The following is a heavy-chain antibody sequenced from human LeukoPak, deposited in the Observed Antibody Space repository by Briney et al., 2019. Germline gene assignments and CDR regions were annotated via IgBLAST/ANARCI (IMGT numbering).Heavy chain of an antibody. CDR3: ARVVESHYYVYVWGSYRSGPFDY. CDR2: ASYDGASE. CDR1: GFTFSSYW. Sequence: PGGSLRLSCAASGFTFSSYWMNWARQAPGEGLEWVAFASYDGASEDYADSVKGRFSVSRDDSRDTLYLQMNRLRSEDTAVYYCARVVESHYYVYVWGSYRSGPFDYWGQGTLVTVSS. J-gene: IGHJ4*02. D-gene: IGHD3-16*02. V-gene: IGHV3-30-3*01.